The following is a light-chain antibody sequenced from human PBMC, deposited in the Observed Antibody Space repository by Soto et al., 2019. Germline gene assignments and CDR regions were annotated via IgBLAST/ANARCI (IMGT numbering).Light chain of an antibody. CDR1: QSVSSSS. J-gene: IGKJ5*01. CDR3: QQYDTSPRIT. CDR2: GAS. V-gene: IGKV3-20*01. Sequence: EIVLTQSPGTLSLSPGERATLSCRASQSVSSSSLAWYQQKPGQAPRLLIYGASSRATGIPDRFSGSGSGTDFTRTISRLEPEDFAVSYCQQYDTSPRITFGQGTRLEI.